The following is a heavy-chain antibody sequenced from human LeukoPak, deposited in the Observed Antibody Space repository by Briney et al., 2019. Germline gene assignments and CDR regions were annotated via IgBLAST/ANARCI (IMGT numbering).Heavy chain of an antibody. CDR2: IIPIFGTA. D-gene: IGHD3-22*01. CDR3: ARGRYYDRRFPPRGFDL. V-gene: IGHV1-69*13. J-gene: IGHJ2*01. CDR1: GGTFSSYA. Sequence: SVKVSCKASGGTFSSYAISWVRQAPGQGLEWMGGIIPIFGTANYAQKFQGRVTITADESTSTAYMELSGLRSEDTAVYYCARGRYYDRRFPPRGFDLWGRGTLVTVSS.